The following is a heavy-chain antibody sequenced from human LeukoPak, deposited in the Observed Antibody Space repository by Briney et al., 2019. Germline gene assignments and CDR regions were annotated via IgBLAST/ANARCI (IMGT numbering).Heavy chain of an antibody. Sequence: GGSLRLSCAASGFTFSSFGMHWVRQAPDKGLEWVAFIRYDGSKKYYADSVKGRFTISRDNSKNTLYLQMNSLRAEDTAMYYCANGPHYNILTGFYKVRSHLDYWGQGTLVTVSS. CDR2: IRYDGSKK. D-gene: IGHD3-9*01. CDR1: GFTFSSFG. CDR3: ANGPHYNILTGFYKVRSHLDY. J-gene: IGHJ4*02. V-gene: IGHV3-30*02.